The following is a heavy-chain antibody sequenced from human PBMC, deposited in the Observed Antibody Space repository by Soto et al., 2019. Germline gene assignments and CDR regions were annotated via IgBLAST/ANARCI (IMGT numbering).Heavy chain of an antibody. D-gene: IGHD3-3*01. J-gene: IGHJ6*02. CDR1: GGSISSYY. Sequence: QVQLQESGPGLVKPSETLSLTCTVSGGSISSYYWSWIRQPPGKGLEWIGYIYYSGSTNYNPSLKSRVTLSVDTSKNQFSLKLSSVTAADTAVYYCARDLGLSDYYYGMDVWGQGTTVTVSS. CDR3: ARDLGLSDYYYGMDV. V-gene: IGHV4-59*01. CDR2: IYYSGST.